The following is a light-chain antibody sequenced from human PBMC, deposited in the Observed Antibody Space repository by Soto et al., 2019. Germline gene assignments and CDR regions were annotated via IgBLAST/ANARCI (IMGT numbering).Light chain of an antibody. J-gene: IGLJ2*01. V-gene: IGLV1-47*02. Sequence: QSVLTQPPSASATPGQRVTISCSGSDSNVGINFVYWYQQLPGTAPKLLIYTNDQRPSGGPDRFSGSKSGTSASLDISGLRSEDEADYYCAAWADSLSGVVFGGGTKLTV. CDR1: DSNVGINF. CDR2: TND. CDR3: AAWADSLSGVV.